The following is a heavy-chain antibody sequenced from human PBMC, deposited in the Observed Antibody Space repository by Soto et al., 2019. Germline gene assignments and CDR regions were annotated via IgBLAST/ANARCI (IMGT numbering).Heavy chain of an antibody. D-gene: IGHD3-9*01. CDR1: GYSFTSYW. CDR2: IDPSDSYT. Sequence: PGESLKISCKGSGYSFTSYWISWVRQMPGKGLEWMGRIDPSDSYTNYSPSFQGHVTISADRSISTAYLQWSSLKASDTAMYYCARRKPDYDILTGFDVYYYYGMDVWGQGTTVTVSS. CDR3: ARRKPDYDILTGFDVYYYYGMDV. V-gene: IGHV5-10-1*01. J-gene: IGHJ6*02.